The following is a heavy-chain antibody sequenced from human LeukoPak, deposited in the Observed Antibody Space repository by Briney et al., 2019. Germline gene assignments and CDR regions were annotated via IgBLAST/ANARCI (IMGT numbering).Heavy chain of an antibody. CDR3: AILRVNYGGNWFDP. D-gene: IGHD4-23*01. CDR1: GGSISSYY. V-gene: IGHV4-4*07. CDR2: IHTSGST. J-gene: IGHJ5*02. Sequence: SETLSLTCTVSGGSISSYYWSWIRQPAGKGLEWIGRIHTSGSTNYNPSLKSRVTMSVDTSKNQFSLKLSSVTAADTAVYYCAILRVNYGGNWFDPWGQGTLVTVSS.